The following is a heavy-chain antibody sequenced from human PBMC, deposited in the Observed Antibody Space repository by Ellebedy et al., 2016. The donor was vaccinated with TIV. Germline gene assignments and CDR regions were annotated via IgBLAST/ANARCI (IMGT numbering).Heavy chain of an antibody. CDR3: AREGDTAMVHGMDV. Sequence: GESLKISCAASGFPVSSYYMSWVRQSPGKGLEWVSIIYSGGSTYYGDSVKGRFTISRDNSKNTLFLQMNSLRAEDTAVYYCAREGDTAMVHGMDVWGQGTTVTVSS. D-gene: IGHD5-18*01. V-gene: IGHV3-66*01. J-gene: IGHJ6*02. CDR1: GFPVSSYY. CDR2: IYSGGST.